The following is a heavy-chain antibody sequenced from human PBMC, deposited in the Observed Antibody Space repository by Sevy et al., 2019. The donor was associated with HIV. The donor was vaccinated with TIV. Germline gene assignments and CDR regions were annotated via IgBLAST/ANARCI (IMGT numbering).Heavy chain of an antibody. Sequence: ASVKVSCKVSGYTLTELSMLWVRQAPGKGLEWMGGFDPEDGETIYAQKFQGRVTMTEDTSTDTAYMELSSLRSEDTAVYYCATHRGGIVGATKWDYYYYYGMDVWGQGTTVTVSS. J-gene: IGHJ6*02. CDR3: ATHRGGIVGATKWDYYYYYGMDV. D-gene: IGHD1-26*01. V-gene: IGHV1-24*01. CDR1: GYTLTELS. CDR2: FDPEDGET.